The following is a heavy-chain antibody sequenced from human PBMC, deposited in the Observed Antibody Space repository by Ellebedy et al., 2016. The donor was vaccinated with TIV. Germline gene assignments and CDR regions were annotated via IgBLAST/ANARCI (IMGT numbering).Heavy chain of an antibody. D-gene: IGHD6-13*01. CDR3: AKGVAAAGSLGEY. V-gene: IGHV3-23*01. Sequence: GGSLRLSXATSGFTFSAYAMTWVRQAPGKGLEWVSAISGSDPGTYYADSVKGRFTISRDNSKNTLYLQMNNLRVEDTAVYYCAKGVAAAGSLGEYWGQGTLVTVSS. CDR1: GFTFSAYA. CDR2: ISGSDPGT. J-gene: IGHJ4*02.